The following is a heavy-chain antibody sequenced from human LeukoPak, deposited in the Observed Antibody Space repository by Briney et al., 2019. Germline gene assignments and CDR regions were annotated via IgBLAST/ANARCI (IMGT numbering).Heavy chain of an antibody. CDR3: ARWASSSWYFLEGLEAFDI. J-gene: IGHJ3*02. CDR2: IYYSGST. CDR1: GGSISSYY. V-gene: IGHV4-59*01. D-gene: IGHD6-13*01. Sequence: SETLSLTCTVSGGSISSYYWSWIRQPPGKGLEWIGYIYYSGSTNYNPSLKSRVTISVDTSKNQFSLKLSSVTAADTAVYYCARWASSSWYFLEGLEAFDIWGQGTMVTVSS.